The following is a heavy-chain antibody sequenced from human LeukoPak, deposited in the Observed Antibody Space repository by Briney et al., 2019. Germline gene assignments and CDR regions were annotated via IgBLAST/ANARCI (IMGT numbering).Heavy chain of an antibody. J-gene: IGHJ5*02. CDR1: GYTFTSYD. Sequence: RASVKVSCKASGYTFTSYDINWVRQATGQGLEWMGWMNPNSGNTGYAQKFQGRVTITRNTSISTAYMELSSLRSEDTAVYYCARGRLAARVYFKGFDPWGQGTLVTVSS. D-gene: IGHD6-6*01. CDR2: MNPNSGNT. CDR3: ARGRLAARVYFKGFDP. V-gene: IGHV1-8*01.